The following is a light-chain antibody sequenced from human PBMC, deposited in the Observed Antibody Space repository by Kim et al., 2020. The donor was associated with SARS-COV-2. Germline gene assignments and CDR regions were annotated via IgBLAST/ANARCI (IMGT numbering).Light chain of an antibody. CDR2: AAS. Sequence: DIQMTQSPSTLSASVGDRVTITCQTTQSISNLLNWYQQKPGKAPKLLISAASTLQGGVPSRFSGSGSETDFTLTISSLQPEDVATYFCQQNYIPPLTFGPGTKVDIK. CDR1: QSISNL. V-gene: IGKV1-39*01. CDR3: QQNYIPPLT. J-gene: IGKJ3*01.